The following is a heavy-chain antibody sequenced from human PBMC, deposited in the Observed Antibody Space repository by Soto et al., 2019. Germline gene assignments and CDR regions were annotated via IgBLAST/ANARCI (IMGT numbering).Heavy chain of an antibody. CDR3: TGGPPNWGFDS. J-gene: IGHJ5*01. D-gene: IGHD7-27*01. V-gene: IGHV1-8*01. CDR2: MSPKTANT. Sequence: ASVKVSCKASGYTFTSYDINWVRQTAGQGLGWMGWMSPKTANTGYAQKFQDRVTMTRSTSISTAYMELSSLTSEDTAVYYCTGGPPNWGFDSWGQGTPVTVSS. CDR1: GYTFTSYD.